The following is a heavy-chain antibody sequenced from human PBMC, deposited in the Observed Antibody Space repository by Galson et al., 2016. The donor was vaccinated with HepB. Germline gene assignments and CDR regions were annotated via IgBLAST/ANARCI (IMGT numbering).Heavy chain of an antibody. CDR2: IGTSGDT. CDR1: GFTFSSYD. CDR3: ATSVYGDYRFDDWYFDL. J-gene: IGHJ2*01. V-gene: IGHV3-13*04. Sequence: SLRLSCAASGFTFSSYDIHGVRQATGKGLEWVSGIGTSGDTDYPGSVQGRFIISREDAKNSLYLQMNSLRAGDTAVYYCATSVYGDYRFDDWYFDLWGRGTLVTVSS. D-gene: IGHD4-17*01.